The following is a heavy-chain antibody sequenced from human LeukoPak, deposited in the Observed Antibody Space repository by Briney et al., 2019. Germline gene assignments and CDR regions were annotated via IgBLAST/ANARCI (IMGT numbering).Heavy chain of an antibody. V-gene: IGHV3-15*01. D-gene: IGHD3-10*01. Sequence: GGSLRLSCAASGFPFSNAWMSWVRQAPGKGLEWVGRIKRKTDGGKTDYAAPVQGRFSISRDDSGNTLYLQMNGLNTEDTAVYYCSTVSPYYGSGTTSPDSWGQGTLVVVSS. CDR2: IKRKTDGGKT. J-gene: IGHJ4*02. CDR1: GFPFSNAW. CDR3: STVSPYYGSGTTSPDS.